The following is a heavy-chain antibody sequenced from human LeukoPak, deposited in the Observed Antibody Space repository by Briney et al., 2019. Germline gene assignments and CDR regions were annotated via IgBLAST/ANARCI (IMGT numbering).Heavy chain of an antibody. CDR1: GLTVSSNY. CDR3: ARGHPWELSSFFDY. J-gene: IGHJ4*02. V-gene: IGHV3-66*02. D-gene: IGHD1-26*01. CDR2: IYSGGST. Sequence: GGSLRLSCAASGLTVSSNYMSWVRQAPGKGLEWVSVIYSGGSTYYADSVKGRFTISRDNSKNTLYLQMNSLRAEDTAVYYCARGHPWELSSFFDYWGQGTLVTVSS.